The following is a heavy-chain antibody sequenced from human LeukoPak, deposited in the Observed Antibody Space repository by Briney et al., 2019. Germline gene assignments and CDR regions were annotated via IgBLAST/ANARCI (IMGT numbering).Heavy chain of an antibody. D-gene: IGHD1-26*01. Sequence: ASVKVSCKASGYTFTGYYMHWVRQAPGQGLEWMGWINPNSGGTNYAQKFQGKVTMTRDTSISTAYMELSRLRSDDTAVYYCARGRQWELHVFDYWGQGTLVTVSS. CDR1: GYTFTGYY. V-gene: IGHV1-2*02. CDR2: INPNSGGT. J-gene: IGHJ4*02. CDR3: ARGRQWELHVFDY.